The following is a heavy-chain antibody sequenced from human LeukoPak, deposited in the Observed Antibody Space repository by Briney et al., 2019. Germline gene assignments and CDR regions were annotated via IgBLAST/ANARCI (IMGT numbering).Heavy chain of an antibody. CDR2: IYYSGST. V-gene: IGHV4-59*01. J-gene: IGHJ6*02. D-gene: IGHD6-13*01. CDR3: ARDRGDSGYSSSWLTHYYYYYGMDV. Sequence: SETLSLTCTVSGGSISSYYRSWIRQPPGKGLEWIGYIYYSGSTNYNPSLKSRVTISVDTSKNQFSLKLSSVTAADTAVYYCARDRGDSGYSSSWLTHYYYYYGMDVWGQGTTVTVSS. CDR1: GGSISSYY.